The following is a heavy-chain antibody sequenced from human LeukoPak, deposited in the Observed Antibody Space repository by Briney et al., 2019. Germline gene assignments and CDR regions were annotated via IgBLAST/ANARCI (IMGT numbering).Heavy chain of an antibody. CDR2: IYTSGST. Sequence: SETLSLTCTVSGGSISSYYWSWIRPPAGKGLEWIGRIYTSGSTNYNPSLKSRVTMSVDTSKNQFSLRLSSVTAADTAVYYCASSASRYWFDPWGQGTLVTVSS. D-gene: IGHD2-2*01. V-gene: IGHV4-4*07. J-gene: IGHJ5*02. CDR1: GGSISSYY. CDR3: ASSASRYWFDP.